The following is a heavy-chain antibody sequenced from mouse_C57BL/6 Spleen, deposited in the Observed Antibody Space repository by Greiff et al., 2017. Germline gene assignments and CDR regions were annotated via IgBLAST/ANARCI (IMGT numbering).Heavy chain of an antibody. CDR1: GYTFTSYW. Sequence: QVQLQQPGAELVRPGTSVKLSCKASGYTFTSYWMHWVKQRPGQGLEWIGVIDPSDSYTNYNQKFKGKATLTVDTSSSTAYMQLSSLTSEDSAVYYWARAYYSNDGDAMDYWGQGTSVTVSS. D-gene: IGHD2-5*01. V-gene: IGHV1-59*01. CDR3: ARAYYSNDGDAMDY. CDR2: IDPSDSYT. J-gene: IGHJ4*01.